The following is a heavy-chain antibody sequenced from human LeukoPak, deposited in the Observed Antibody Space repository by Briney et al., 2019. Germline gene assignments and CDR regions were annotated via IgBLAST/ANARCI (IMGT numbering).Heavy chain of an antibody. J-gene: IGHJ2*01. Sequence: GGSLRLSCAASGFTFRSYGMHWVRQAPGKGLEWVAVIWYDGSNKYYADSVKGRFTISRDNSKNTVYLQMNSRRAEDTAVYYGAGGVGALDLDLWGRGTLVTVSS. V-gene: IGHV3-33*01. CDR2: IWYDGSNK. CDR3: AGGVGALDLDL. D-gene: IGHD1-26*01. CDR1: GFTFRSYG.